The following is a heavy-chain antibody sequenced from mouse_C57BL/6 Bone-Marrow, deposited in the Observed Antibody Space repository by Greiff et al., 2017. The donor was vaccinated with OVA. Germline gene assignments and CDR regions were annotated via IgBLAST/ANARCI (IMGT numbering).Heavy chain of an antibody. Sequence: QVQLQQPGAELVMPGASVKLSCKASGYTFTSYWMHWVKQRPGQGLEWIGEIDPSDSYTNYNQKFKGKSTLTVDKSSSTAYMQLSSLTSEDSAVYYCARLIYWHAMDYWGQGTSVTVSS. J-gene: IGHJ4*01. D-gene: IGHD1-1*01. CDR2: IDPSDSYT. V-gene: IGHV1-69*01. CDR1: GYTFTSYW. CDR3: ARLIYWHAMDY.